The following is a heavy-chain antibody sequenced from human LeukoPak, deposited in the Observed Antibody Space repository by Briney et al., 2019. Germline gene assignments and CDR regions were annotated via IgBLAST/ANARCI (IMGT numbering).Heavy chain of an antibody. V-gene: IGHV4-39*01. D-gene: IGHD3-22*01. CDR2: IYYRGST. Sequence: SETLSLTCSVSGGSISRSSSYWGWIRQPPGKGLEWIGSIYYRGSTYYNPSLKSRVTISVDTSKNQFSLKLSSVTAADTAVYYCARPPSGDSSGHDNWFDPWGQGTLVTLSS. J-gene: IGHJ5*02. CDR3: ARPPSGDSSGHDNWFDP. CDR1: GGSISRSSSY.